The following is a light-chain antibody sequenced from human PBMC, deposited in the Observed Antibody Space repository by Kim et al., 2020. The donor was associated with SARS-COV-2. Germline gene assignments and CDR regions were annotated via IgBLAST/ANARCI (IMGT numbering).Light chain of an antibody. Sequence: LSPGERATLSCRASQSVSSYLAWYQQKPGQAPRLLIYDASNRATGIPARFSGSGSGTDFTLTISSLEPEDFAVYYCQQRSNWPITFSQGTRLEIK. V-gene: IGKV3-11*01. CDR3: QQRSNWPIT. CDR2: DAS. J-gene: IGKJ5*01. CDR1: QSVSSY.